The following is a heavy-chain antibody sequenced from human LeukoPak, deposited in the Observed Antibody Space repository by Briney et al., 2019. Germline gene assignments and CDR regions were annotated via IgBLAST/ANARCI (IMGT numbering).Heavy chain of an antibody. J-gene: IGHJ4*02. CDR1: GLTFSNFW. Sequence: PGGSLRLSCVASGLTFSNFWLTWVRQAPGKGLEWVATINQDGGEKYYVDSVKGRFIISRDNARNSLYLQMGSLRAEDTAVYYCAKEFNRGLPDYWGQGTLVTVPS. CDR3: AKEFNRGLPDY. V-gene: IGHV3-7*01. D-gene: IGHD2-21*01. CDR2: INQDGGEK.